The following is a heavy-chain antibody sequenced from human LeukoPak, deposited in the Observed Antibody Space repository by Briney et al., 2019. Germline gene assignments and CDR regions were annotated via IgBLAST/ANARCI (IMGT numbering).Heavy chain of an antibody. D-gene: IGHD3-3*01. CDR1: GGSISSSSYY. J-gene: IGHJ6*03. Sequence: SQTLSLTCTLSGGSISSSSYYWGWIRQPPGKGLEWIGSIDYSGSTYYNPSLKSRVTISVDTSKNQFSLKLSSVTAADTAVYYCASITIFGVVIQVDSMDVWGKGTTVTVSS. CDR3: ASITIFGVVIQVDSMDV. CDR2: IDYSGST. V-gene: IGHV4-39*07.